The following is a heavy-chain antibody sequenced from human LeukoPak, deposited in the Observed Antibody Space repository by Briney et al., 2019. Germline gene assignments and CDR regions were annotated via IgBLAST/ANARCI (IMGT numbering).Heavy chain of an antibody. CDR3: ARSAPIVVVPAAVGFDY. V-gene: IGHV3-7*01. CDR1: GFTFSSYW. Sequence: GGSLRLSCAASGFTFSSYWMSWVRQAPGKGLEWVANIKQDGSEKYYVDSVKGRFTISRDNAKNSLYLQMNSLRAEDTAVYYCARSAPIVVVPAAVGFDYWGQGTLVTVSS. CDR2: IKQDGSEK. J-gene: IGHJ4*02. D-gene: IGHD2-2*01.